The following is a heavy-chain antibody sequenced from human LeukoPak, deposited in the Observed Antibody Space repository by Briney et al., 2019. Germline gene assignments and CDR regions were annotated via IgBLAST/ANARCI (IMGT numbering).Heavy chain of an antibody. V-gene: IGHV4-38-2*02. Sequence: SETLSLTCTVSGYSISSGYYWGWIRQPPGKGLEWIGSIYHSGSTYYNPSLKSRVTISVDTSKNQFSLKLSSVIAADTAVYYCARYSETTGFDPWGQGTLVTASS. D-gene: IGHD1-26*01. CDR1: GYSISSGYY. CDR2: IYHSGST. CDR3: ARYSETTGFDP. J-gene: IGHJ5*02.